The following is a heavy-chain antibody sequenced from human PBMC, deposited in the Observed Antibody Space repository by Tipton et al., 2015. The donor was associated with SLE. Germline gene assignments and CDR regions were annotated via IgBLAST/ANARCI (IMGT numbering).Heavy chain of an antibody. CDR3: AKGAYDFWSGYYTGDWYFDL. J-gene: IGHJ2*01. CDR2: IYSGGST. D-gene: IGHD3-3*01. V-gene: IGHV3-66*02. CDR1: GFTVSSNY. Sequence: GSLRLSCAASGFTVSSNYMSWVRQAPGKGLEWVSVIYSGGSTYYADSVKGRFTISRDNSKNTLYLQMNSLRAEDTAVYYCAKGAYDFWSGYYTGDWYFDLWGRGTLVTVSS.